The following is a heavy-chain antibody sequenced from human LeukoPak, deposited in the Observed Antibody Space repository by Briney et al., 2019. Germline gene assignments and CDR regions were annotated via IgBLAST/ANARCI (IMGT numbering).Heavy chain of an antibody. J-gene: IGHJ4*02. CDR1: GFTFSSYS. D-gene: IGHD5-18*01. V-gene: IGHV3-48*04. CDR3: ARADIVDTAMAFDY. CDR2: ISSASSTI. Sequence: PGGSLRLSCAASGFTFSSYSMNWVRQAPGKGLEWVSYISSASSTIYYADSVKGRFTISRDNAKNSLYLQMNSLRAEDTAVYYCARADIVDTAMAFDYWGQGTLVTVSS.